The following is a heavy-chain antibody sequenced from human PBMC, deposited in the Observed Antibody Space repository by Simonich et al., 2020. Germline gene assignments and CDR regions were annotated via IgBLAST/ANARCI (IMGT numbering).Heavy chain of an antibody. D-gene: IGHD1-1*01. V-gene: IGHV3-21*01. Sequence: EVQLVESGGGLVKPGGSLRLSCAASGFTFRSISMNWVRQAPGKGLEWVSSISSSSGYIDYADSVKGRVTIARDTAKNSLYLQRNSLRAEDTAVYYCARANERDYWGQGTLVTVSS. CDR2: ISSSSGYI. CDR3: ARANERDY. CDR1: GFTFRSIS. J-gene: IGHJ4*02.